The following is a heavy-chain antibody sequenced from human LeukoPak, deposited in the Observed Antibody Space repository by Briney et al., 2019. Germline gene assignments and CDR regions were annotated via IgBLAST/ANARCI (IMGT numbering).Heavy chain of an antibody. CDR2: ILYDGSNK. Sequence: PGRSLRLSCAASGFTFSSYGMHWVRQAPGKGLEWVAVILYDGSNKYYADSVKGRFTISRDNSKNTLYLQMNSLRAEDTAVYYCARDHYYDSSGYYFNFDYWGQGTLVTVSS. J-gene: IGHJ4*02. V-gene: IGHV3-33*01. D-gene: IGHD3-22*01. CDR1: GFTFSSYG. CDR3: ARDHYYDSSGYYFNFDY.